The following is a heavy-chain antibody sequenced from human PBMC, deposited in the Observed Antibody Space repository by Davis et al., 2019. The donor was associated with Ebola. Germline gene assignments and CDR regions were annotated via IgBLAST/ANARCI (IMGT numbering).Heavy chain of an antibody. Sequence: ASVKVSCKASGYTFTNYAMNWVRQAPGQGLEWMGRINPNSGGTNYAQKLQGRVTMTTDTSTSTASMELRSLRSDDTAVYYCARVPYSSGWISNWFDPWGQGTLVTVSS. CDR1: GYTFTNYA. CDR3: ARVPYSSGWISNWFDP. D-gene: IGHD6-19*01. V-gene: IGHV1-18*01. J-gene: IGHJ5*02. CDR2: INPNSGGT.